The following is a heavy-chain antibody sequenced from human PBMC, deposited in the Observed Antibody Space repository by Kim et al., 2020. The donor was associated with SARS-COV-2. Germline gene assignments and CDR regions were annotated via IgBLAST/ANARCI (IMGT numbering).Heavy chain of an antibody. Sequence: SETLSLTCTVSGGSISSGGYYWSWIRQHPGKGLEWIGYIYYSGSTYYNPSLKSRVTISVDTSKNQFSLKLSSVTAADTAVYYCAKVSYDWRGSWFDPWGQGTLVTVSS. V-gene: IGHV4-31*03. D-gene: IGHD5-12*01. CDR1: GGSISSGGYY. J-gene: IGHJ5*02. CDR2: IYYSGST. CDR3: AKVSYDWRGSWFDP.